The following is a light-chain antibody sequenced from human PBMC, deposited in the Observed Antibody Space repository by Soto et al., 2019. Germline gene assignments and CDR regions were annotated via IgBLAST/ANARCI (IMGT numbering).Light chain of an antibody. CDR1: QSVNSS. CDR3: QHHTTRPWT. Sequence: MTQSPSTLSGSVGDRATLSCRASQSVNSSLAWYQQKLGQAARVLIFGASTRATGIPARFSGSGSGTEFSLTINRLQPDDFLVYYCQHHTTRPWTFGQGTKVDIK. CDR2: GAS. J-gene: IGKJ1*01. V-gene: IGKV3-15*01.